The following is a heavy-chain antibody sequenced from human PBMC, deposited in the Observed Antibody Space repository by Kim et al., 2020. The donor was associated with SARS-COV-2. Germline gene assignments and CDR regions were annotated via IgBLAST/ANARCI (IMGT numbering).Heavy chain of an antibody. CDR2: IIPILGIA. V-gene: IGHV1-69*04. Sequence: SVKVSCKASGGTFSSYAISWVRQAPGQGREWMGRIIPILGIAHYAQKFQGRVTITADKSTSKAYMELSSLRSEDTAVYYCATYYYGSGRAGYFDYWGPGTLVTVSS. CDR3: ATYYYGSGRAGYFDY. J-gene: IGHJ4*02. D-gene: IGHD3-10*01. CDR1: GGTFSSYA.